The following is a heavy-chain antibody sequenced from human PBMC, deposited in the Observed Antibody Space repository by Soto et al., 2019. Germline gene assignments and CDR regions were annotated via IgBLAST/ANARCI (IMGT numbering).Heavy chain of an antibody. Sequence: GGSLRLSCAASGFTFSSYAMHWVRQAPGKGLEWVAVISYDGSNKYYADSVKGRFTISRDNSKNTLYLQMNSLRAEDTAVYYCARDLLDTATLSYYFDYWGQGTLVTVSS. J-gene: IGHJ4*02. CDR2: ISYDGSNK. CDR3: ARDLLDTATLSYYFDY. D-gene: IGHD5-18*01. CDR1: GFTFSSYA. V-gene: IGHV3-30-3*01.